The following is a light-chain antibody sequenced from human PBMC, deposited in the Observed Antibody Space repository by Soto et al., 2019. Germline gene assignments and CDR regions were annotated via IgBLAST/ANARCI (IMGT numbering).Light chain of an antibody. J-gene: IGLJ3*02. Sequence: QSALTQPASVSGSPGQSITISCTGTSSDVGSYNLVSWYQQHPGKAPKLMIYEGGKRPSGVSNRFSGSKSGNTASLTISGLQAEHGADYYCCSYAGSWVFGGGTKLTVL. CDR1: SSDVGSYNL. CDR3: CSYAGSWV. V-gene: IGLV2-23*01. CDR2: EGG.